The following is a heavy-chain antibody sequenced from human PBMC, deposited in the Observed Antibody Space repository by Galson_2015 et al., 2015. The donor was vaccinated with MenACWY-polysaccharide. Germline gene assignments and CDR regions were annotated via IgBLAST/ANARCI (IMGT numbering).Heavy chain of an antibody. CDR1: GGTFSSYA. CDR2: IIPIFGTA. CDR3: AREQEYSSSSGWFDP. V-gene: IGHV1-69*13. J-gene: IGHJ5*02. D-gene: IGHD6-6*01. Sequence: SVKVSCKASGGTFSSYAISWVRQAPGQGLERMGGIIPIFGTANYAQKFQGRVTITADESTGTAYMELSSLRSEDTAVYYCAREQEYSSSSGWFDPWGQGTLVTVSS.